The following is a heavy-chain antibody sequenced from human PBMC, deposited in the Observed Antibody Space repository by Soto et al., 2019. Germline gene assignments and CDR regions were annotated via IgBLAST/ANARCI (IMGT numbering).Heavy chain of an antibody. Sequence: QVQLVQSGAEVKKPGASVKVSCKASGYIFISYGITWVRQAPGQGLEWMGWISGYNGNTHYAQKVQGRVTMTTDTSTSTGYMELRSLRSDDTAVYYCARAGGGTTYYDSSGYYPAEYWGQGTLVTVSS. J-gene: IGHJ4*02. D-gene: IGHD3-22*01. CDR2: ISGYNGNT. CDR3: ARAGGGTTYYDSSGYYPAEY. V-gene: IGHV1-18*01. CDR1: GYIFISYG.